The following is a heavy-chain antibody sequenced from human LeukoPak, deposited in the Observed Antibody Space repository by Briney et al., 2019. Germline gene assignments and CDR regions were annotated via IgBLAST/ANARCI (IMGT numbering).Heavy chain of an antibody. V-gene: IGHV3-15*01. CDR2: IKSKTDGGTT. Sequence: PGGSLRLSCAASGFTFSNAWMSWVRQAPGKGLEWVGRIKSKTDGGTTDYAAPVKGRFTISRDDSKNTLYLQMNSLKTEDTAVYYCTTYSGSYLDDAFDIWGQGTMVTVSS. CDR1: GFTFSNAW. CDR3: TTYSGSYLDDAFDI. D-gene: IGHD1-26*01. J-gene: IGHJ3*02.